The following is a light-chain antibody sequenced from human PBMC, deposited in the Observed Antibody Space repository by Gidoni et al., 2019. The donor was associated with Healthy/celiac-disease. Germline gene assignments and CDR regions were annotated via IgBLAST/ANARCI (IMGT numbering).Light chain of an antibody. V-gene: IGKV3-11*01. CDR1: QSVSSY. J-gene: IGKJ3*01. Sequence: EIVLTQSPATLSLSPGERATLSCRASQSVSSYLAWYQQKPGQAPRLLIYDASNRATGIPARFSGRGSGTDFTLTISSLEPEDFAVYYCQQRSNWPPWFTFGPGTKVDIK. CDR3: QQRSNWPPWFT. CDR2: DAS.